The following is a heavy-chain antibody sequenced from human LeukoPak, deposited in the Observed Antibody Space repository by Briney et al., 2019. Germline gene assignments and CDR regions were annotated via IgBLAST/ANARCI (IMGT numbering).Heavy chain of an antibody. J-gene: IGHJ4*02. CDR1: GFTFSSYG. D-gene: IGHD2-21*01. Sequence: PGGSLRLSCAASGFTFSSYGMHWVRQAPGKGLEWVAFIRYDGSNKYYADSVKGRFTISRGNSKNTLYLQMNSLRAEDTAVYYCAKDGSINCGGDCYDFDYWGQGTLVTVSS. CDR3: AKDGSINCGGDCYDFDY. CDR2: IRYDGSNK. V-gene: IGHV3-30*02.